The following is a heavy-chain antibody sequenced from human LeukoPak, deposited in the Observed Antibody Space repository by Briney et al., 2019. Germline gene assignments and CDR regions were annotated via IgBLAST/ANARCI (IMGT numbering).Heavy chain of an antibody. CDR2: IYYSGST. V-gene: IGHV4-39*07. J-gene: IGHJ5*02. Sequence: PSETLSLTCTVSGGSISSSSYYWGWIRQPPGRGLEWIGSIYYSGSTNYSPSLKSRVTISQDTSKNQFSLKLSSVTAADTAVYYCARGSGWFDPWGQGTLVTVSS. CDR1: GGSISSSSYY. CDR3: ARGSGWFDP.